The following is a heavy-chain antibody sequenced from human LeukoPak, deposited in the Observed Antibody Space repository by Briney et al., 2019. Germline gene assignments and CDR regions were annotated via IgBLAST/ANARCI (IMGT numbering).Heavy chain of an antibody. J-gene: IGHJ6*03. CDR1: GFTVSSNY. CDR3: ARVSYRPGYYYMDV. D-gene: IGHD3-16*02. Sequence: GGSLRLSCAASGFTVSSNYMSWVRQAPGKGLEWVSVIYSGGSTYYADSVKGRFTISRDNSKNTLYLQRNSLRAEDTAVYYCARVSYRPGYYYMDVWGKGTTVTVSS. V-gene: IGHV3-66*02. CDR2: IYSGGST.